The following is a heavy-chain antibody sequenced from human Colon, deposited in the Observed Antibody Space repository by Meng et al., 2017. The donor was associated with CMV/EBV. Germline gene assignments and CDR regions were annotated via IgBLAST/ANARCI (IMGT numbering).Heavy chain of an antibody. CDR1: GFPFSLFT. V-gene: IGHV3-21*06. J-gene: IGHJ5*02. Sequence: GESLKISCVASGFPFSLFTMHWVRQAPGKGLEWVSSISPSGDYIHYADSLKGRLTISRDNTKNSLFLQMNSLRADDTADYYCARDFKSGRPWGQGTLVTVSS. CDR2: ISPSGDYI. CDR3: ARDFKSGRP.